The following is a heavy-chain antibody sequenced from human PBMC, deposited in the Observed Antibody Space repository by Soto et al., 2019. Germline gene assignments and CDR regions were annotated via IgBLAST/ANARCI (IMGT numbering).Heavy chain of an antibody. CDR2: INPNSGGT. V-gene: IGHV1-2*02. Sequence: GASVKVSCKTSGYTSTGYYMHWVRQAPGQGLEWMGWINPNSGGTNYAQKFQGRVTMTRDTSISTAYMELSRLRSDDTAVYYCARDEVGANYDYYYYGMDVWGQGTTVTVSS. J-gene: IGHJ6*02. CDR3: ARDEVGANYDYYYYGMDV. D-gene: IGHD1-26*01. CDR1: GYTSTGYY.